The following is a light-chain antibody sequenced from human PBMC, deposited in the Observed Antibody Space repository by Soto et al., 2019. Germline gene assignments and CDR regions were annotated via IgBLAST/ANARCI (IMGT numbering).Light chain of an antibody. V-gene: IGKV1-33*01. CDR2: ETS. J-gene: IGKJ5*01. CDR1: QDIGNS. Sequence: DIQITQSPSSLSASVGDRITITCQASQDIGNSVNWYQQQPGQAPNLLIYETSNLQTGVPARFSGSGSGTYFTFIINSLQPEDLATYYCQQYDSLPITFGLGTRLEIK. CDR3: QQYDSLPIT.